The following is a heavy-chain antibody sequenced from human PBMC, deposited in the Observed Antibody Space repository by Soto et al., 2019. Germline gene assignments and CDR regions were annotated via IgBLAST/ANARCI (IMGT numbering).Heavy chain of an antibody. J-gene: IGHJ6*03. CDR2: IYWDDDK. Sequence: QITLKESGPTLVKPTQTLTLTCTFSGFSLSTGGVGVGWIRQPPGKALEGLALIYWDDDKRYNPSLKSRFTVTKYTSRNHVVLTVTNMDLVDTATYYCAHRLTLSTIWNYGYMDVWGNGTTVTVSS. CDR3: AHRLTLSTIWNYGYMDV. CDR1: GFSLSTGGVG. V-gene: IGHV2-5*02. D-gene: IGHD3-16*01.